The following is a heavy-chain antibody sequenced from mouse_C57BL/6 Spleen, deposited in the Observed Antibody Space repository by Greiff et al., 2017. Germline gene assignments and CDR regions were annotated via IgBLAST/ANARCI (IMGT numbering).Heavy chain of an antibody. CDR3: ASTAQATGMDY. CDR2: IDPSDSYT. D-gene: IGHD3-2*02. J-gene: IGHJ4*01. CDR1: GYTFTSYW. Sequence: QVQLQQSGAELVKPGASVKLSCKASGYTFTSYWMQWVKQRPGQGLEWIGEIDPSDSYTNYNQKFKGKATLTVDTSSSTAYMQLSSLTSEDSAVYYCASTAQATGMDYWGQGTSVTVSS. V-gene: IGHV1-50*01.